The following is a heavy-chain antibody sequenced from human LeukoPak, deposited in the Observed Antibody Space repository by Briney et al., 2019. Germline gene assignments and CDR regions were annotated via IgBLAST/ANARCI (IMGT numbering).Heavy chain of an antibody. J-gene: IGHJ4*02. CDR3: AREQNSYCSGGSCYSSPNFDY. D-gene: IGHD2-15*01. CDR1: GGSFSGYY. V-gene: IGHV4-34*01. Sequence: SETLSLTCAVYGGSFSGYYWSWIRQPPGKGLEWIGEINHSGSTNYNPSLKSRVTISVDTSKNQFSLKLSSVTAADTAVYYCAREQNSYCSGGSCYSSPNFDYWGQGTLVTVSS. CDR2: INHSGST.